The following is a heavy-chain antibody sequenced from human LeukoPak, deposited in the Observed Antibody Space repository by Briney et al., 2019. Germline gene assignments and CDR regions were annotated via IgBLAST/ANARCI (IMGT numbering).Heavy chain of an antibody. CDR1: GGSISSSNYY. Sequence: SQTLSLTCTVSGGSISSSNYYWSWIRQPPGKGLEWIGYIYYSGSTYYNPSLKSQITISVDMSKNQFSLKLSSVTAADTAVYYCARDVVEWSGAYYYYYYMDVWGKGTTVTVSS. J-gene: IGHJ6*03. CDR2: IYYSGST. D-gene: IGHD3-3*01. CDR3: ARDVVEWSGAYYYYYYMDV. V-gene: IGHV4-30-4*08.